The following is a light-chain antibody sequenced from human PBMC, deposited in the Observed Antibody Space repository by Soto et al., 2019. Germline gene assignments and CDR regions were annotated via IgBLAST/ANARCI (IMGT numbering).Light chain of an antibody. CDR3: QQYGSSPRT. CDR2: GAS. CDR1: QSVSSSY. V-gene: IGKV3-20*01. J-gene: IGKJ4*01. Sequence: EIVLTQSPGTLSLSPGERATLSCRASQSVSSSYLAWYQQKPGQAPRLLIYGASSRATGIPDRFSGSRSGTDFTLTVSRLEPEDFAVYYCQQYGSSPRTFGGGTKVDNK.